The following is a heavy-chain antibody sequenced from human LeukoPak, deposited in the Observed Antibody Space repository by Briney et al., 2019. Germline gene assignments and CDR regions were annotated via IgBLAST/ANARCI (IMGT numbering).Heavy chain of an antibody. J-gene: IGHJ4*02. CDR3: ATTQTGVYYYDTSGYYYFDY. Sequence: PGGSLRLSCAASGFTFSSYAMRWVRQAPGKGLEWVSAISGSGGSTNYADSVKGRFTISRDNSKNTLYLQINSLRAEDTAVYYCATTQTGVYYYDTSGYYYFDYWGQGTLVTVSS. V-gene: IGHV3-23*01. CDR2: ISGSGGST. D-gene: IGHD3-22*01. CDR1: GFTFSSYA.